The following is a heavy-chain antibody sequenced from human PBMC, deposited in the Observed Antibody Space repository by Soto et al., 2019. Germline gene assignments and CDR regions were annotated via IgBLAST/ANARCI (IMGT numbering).Heavy chain of an antibody. CDR3: ARGSGSGYYYSFDF. V-gene: IGHV1-2*02. D-gene: IGHD3-22*01. CDR1: GYAFIAYH. CDR2: INPNSGGT. Sequence: ASVKVSCKASGYAFIAYHMHWVRQAPGRGREWMGWINPNSGGTNYAQKFQGRVTMTRDTSFTTAYMELSRLGSHDTAVYYCARGSGSGYYYSFDFWGQGTMVTVSS. J-gene: IGHJ4*03.